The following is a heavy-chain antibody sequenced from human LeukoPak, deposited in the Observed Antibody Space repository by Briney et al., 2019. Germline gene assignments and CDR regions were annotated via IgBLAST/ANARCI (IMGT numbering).Heavy chain of an antibody. CDR2: IYSGGST. V-gene: IGHV3-66*02. Sequence: GGSLRLSCAASGFTVGSNYMNWVRQAPGKGFEWVSSIYSGGSTDYADSVKGRFTISRDSSKNTVYLQMNSLSSDDTAVYYCAGNNYASGTFLVYWGQGTLVTVSS. D-gene: IGHD3-10*01. J-gene: IGHJ4*02. CDR1: GFTVGSNY. CDR3: AGNNYASGTFLVY.